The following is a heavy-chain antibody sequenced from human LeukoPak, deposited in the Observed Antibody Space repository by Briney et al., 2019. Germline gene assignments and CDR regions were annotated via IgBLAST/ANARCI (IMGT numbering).Heavy chain of an antibody. CDR2: IKQDGSEK. V-gene: IGHV3-7*01. Sequence: GGSLRLSCAASGFTFTNYWMNWVRQAPGKGLEWVANIKQDGSEKNYVDSLKGRFTISRDNAKNSLYLQMNSLRADDTAVYYCAKDISGGDCPDYWGQGTLVSVPS. D-gene: IGHD2-21*02. CDR1: GFTFTNYW. J-gene: IGHJ4*02. CDR3: AKDISGGDCPDY.